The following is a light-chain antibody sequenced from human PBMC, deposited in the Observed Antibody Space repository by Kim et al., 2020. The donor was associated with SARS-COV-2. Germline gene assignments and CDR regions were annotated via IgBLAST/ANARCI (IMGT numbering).Light chain of an antibody. Sequence: VSPCENDTPSWRARQSLNSNFARYHQKPGPAPRHLSYEASPRATGIPARISGSGFGAEVTLTLSSLQSEDSGVYYCHQYNHWPYTFGQGTKVDIK. J-gene: IGKJ2*01. CDR1: QSLNSN. V-gene: IGKV3-15*01. CDR2: EAS. CDR3: HQYNHWPYT.